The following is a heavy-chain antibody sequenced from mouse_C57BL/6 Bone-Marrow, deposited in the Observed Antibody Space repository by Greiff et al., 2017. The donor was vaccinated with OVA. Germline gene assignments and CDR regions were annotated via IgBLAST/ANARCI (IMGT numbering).Heavy chain of an antibody. J-gene: IGHJ3*01. V-gene: IGHV5-6*02. CDR3: ARRCYGSSWGFAY. CDR2: ISSGGSYT. D-gene: IGHD1-1*01. Sequence: EVKLVESGGDLVKPGGSLKLSCAASGFTFSSYGMSWVRQTPDKRLEWVATISSGGSYTYYPDSVKGRFTISRDNAKNTLYLQMSSLKSEDTAMYYCARRCYGSSWGFAYWGQGTLVTVSA. CDR1: GFTFSSYG.